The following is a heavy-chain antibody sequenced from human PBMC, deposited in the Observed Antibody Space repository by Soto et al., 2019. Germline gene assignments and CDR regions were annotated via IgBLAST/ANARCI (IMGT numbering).Heavy chain of an antibody. CDR1: GYAFTSYA. V-gene: IGHV1-3*01. CDR3: ARGGGWYVWFDP. D-gene: IGHD6-19*01. CDR2: INAGNGNT. J-gene: IGHJ5*02. Sequence: ASVKVSCKASGYAFTSYAMHWVRQAPGQRLEWMGWINAGNGNTKYSQKFQGRVTITRDTSASTAYMELSSLRSEDTAVYYCARGGGWYVWFDPWGQGTLVTVSS.